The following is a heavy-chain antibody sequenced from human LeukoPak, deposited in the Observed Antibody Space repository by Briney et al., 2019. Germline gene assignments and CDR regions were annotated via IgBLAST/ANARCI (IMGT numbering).Heavy chain of an antibody. V-gene: IGHV1-18*01. CDR2: ISASNGNT. D-gene: IGHD5-12*01. CDR3: ARALSRGYSGYDYGLGY. J-gene: IGHJ4*02. CDR1: GYTFINYG. Sequence: GASVKVSCKAFGYTFINYGVTWVRQAPGQGLEWMGWISASNGNTNYAQKLQGRVTMTTETSTSTAYMELRSLRSDDTAVYYCARALSRGYSGYDYGLGYWGQGTLVTVSS.